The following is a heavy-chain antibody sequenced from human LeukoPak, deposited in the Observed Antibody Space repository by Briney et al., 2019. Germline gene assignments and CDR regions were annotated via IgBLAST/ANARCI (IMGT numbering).Heavy chain of an antibody. CDR2: IYYSGST. Sequence: PSETLSLTCTVSGGSISSYYWSWIRQPPGKGLEWIGYIYYSGSTNYNLSLKSRVTISVDTSKNQFSLKLSSVTAADTAVYYCARYYSGYTTDAFDIWGQGTMVTVSS. CDR1: GGSISSYY. V-gene: IGHV4-59*01. CDR3: ARYYSGYTTDAFDI. J-gene: IGHJ3*02. D-gene: IGHD5-12*01.